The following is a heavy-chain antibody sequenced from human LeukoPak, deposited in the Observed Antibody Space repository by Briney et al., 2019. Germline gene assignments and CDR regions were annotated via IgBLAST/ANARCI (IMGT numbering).Heavy chain of an antibody. CDR3: ARGYSDFFIDY. V-gene: IGHV4-30-2*01. CDR2: IYHSGST. D-gene: IGHD4-11*01. CDR1: GGSISSGGYS. J-gene: IGHJ4*02. Sequence: SETLSLTCAVSGGSISSGGYSWSWIRQPPGKGLEWIGYIYHSGSTYYNPSLKSRVTISVDRSKNQFSLKLSSVTAADTAVYYCARGYSDFFIDYWGQGTLVTVSS.